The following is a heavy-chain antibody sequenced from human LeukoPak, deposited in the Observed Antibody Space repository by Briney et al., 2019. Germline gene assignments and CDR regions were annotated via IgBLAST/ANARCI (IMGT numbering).Heavy chain of an antibody. CDR2: IRYDRSNK. D-gene: IGHD3-10*01. Sequence: GGSLRLSCAASGFTFSSYGMHWVRQAPGKGLEWVAFIRYDRSNKYYADSVKGRFTISRDNSKNTLYLQMNSLRAEDTAVYYCAKDPGRYGSGSYYLDYWGQGTLVTVPS. CDR1: GFTFSSYG. CDR3: AKDPGRYGSGSYYLDY. V-gene: IGHV3-30*02. J-gene: IGHJ4*02.